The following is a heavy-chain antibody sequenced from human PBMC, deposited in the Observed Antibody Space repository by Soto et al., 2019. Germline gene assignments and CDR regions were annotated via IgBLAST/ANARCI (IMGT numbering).Heavy chain of an antibody. CDR2: IYWDDDK. CDR3: AHQYCSGGSCYFLDVYFDY. CDR1: GFSLSTSGVG. Sequence: SGPTLVNPTQTLTLTCTFSGFSLSTSGVGVGWIRQPPGKALEWLALIYWDDDKRYSPSLKSRLTITKDTSKNQVVLTMTNMDPVDTATYYCAHQYCSGGSCYFLDVYFDYWGQGTLVTVSS. V-gene: IGHV2-5*02. J-gene: IGHJ4*02. D-gene: IGHD2-15*01.